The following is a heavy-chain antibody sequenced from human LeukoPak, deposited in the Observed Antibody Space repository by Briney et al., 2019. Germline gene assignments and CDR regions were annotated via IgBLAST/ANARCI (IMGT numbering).Heavy chain of an antibody. CDR1: GFIVSGNY. CDR3: AASSMGPSRNWYFDR. V-gene: IGHV3-66*01. D-gene: IGHD1-26*01. J-gene: IGHJ2*01. CDR2: LYGDGST. Sequence: PGGSLRLSCAASGFIVSGNYMIWVRQAPEKGLEWVSVLYGDGSTNLADSVRGRFTMSRDTSENTVHLQMNSLRVEDTAVYYCAASSMGPSRNWYFDRWGRGTQVTVSS.